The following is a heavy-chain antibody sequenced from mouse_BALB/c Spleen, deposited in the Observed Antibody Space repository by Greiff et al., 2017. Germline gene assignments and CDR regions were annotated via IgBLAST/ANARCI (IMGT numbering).Heavy chain of an antibody. Sequence: DVKLQESGAELVKPGASVKLSCTASGFNIKDTYMHWVKQRPEQGLEWIGRIDPANGNTKYDPKFQGKATITADTSSNTAYLQLSSLTSEDTAVYYCARIYYYGSSYGYFDGWGAGTTVTVSS. CDR1: GFNIKDTY. CDR3: ARIYYYGSSYGYFDG. J-gene: IGHJ1*01. CDR2: IDPANGNT. D-gene: IGHD1-1*01. V-gene: IGHV14-3*02.